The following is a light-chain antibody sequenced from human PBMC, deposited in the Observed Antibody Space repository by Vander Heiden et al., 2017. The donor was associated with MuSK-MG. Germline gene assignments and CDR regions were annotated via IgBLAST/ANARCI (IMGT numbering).Light chain of an antibody. CDR2: SNN. Sequence: QSVLPQPPSASGPPGQRVTISCSGSSSNIGSNTVNWYQQLPGTAPNLLIYSNNQRPSGVPDRFSGSKSGTSASLAISGRQSEEDADYYCAAGDDSLNVVFGGGTKLTVL. CDR1: SSNIGSNT. J-gene: IGLJ2*01. V-gene: IGLV1-44*01. CDR3: AAGDDSLNVV.